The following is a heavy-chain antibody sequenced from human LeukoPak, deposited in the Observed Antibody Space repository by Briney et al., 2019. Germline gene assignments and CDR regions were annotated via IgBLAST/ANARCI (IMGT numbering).Heavy chain of an antibody. CDR3: ARGSSTTVVTPSANDAFDI. J-gene: IGHJ3*02. V-gene: IGHV4-4*07. CDR2: IYTSGST. CDR1: GASISSYY. Sequence: PSETLSLTCTVSGASISSYYWSWIRQPAGKGLEWIGRIYTSGSTNYNPSLKSRVTMSVDTSKNQFSLKLTSVTAADTAVYYCARGSSTTVVTPSANDAFDIWGQGTMVTVSS. D-gene: IGHD4-23*01.